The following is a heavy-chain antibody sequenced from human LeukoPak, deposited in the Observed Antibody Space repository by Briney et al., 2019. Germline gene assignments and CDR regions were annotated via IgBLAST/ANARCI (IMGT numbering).Heavy chain of an antibody. CDR1: GFTFSSYA. CDR3: AKDTYSAKISLWGD. D-gene: IGHD3-16*01. J-gene: IGHJ4*02. CDR2: ISGSGGST. V-gene: IGHV3-23*01. Sequence: PGGSLRLSCAASGFTFSSYAMSWVRQAPGKGLEWVSAISGSGGSTYYADSVKGRFTISRNNSKNTLYLQMNSLRAEDTAVFYCAKDTYSAKISLWGDWGLGTLVTVSS.